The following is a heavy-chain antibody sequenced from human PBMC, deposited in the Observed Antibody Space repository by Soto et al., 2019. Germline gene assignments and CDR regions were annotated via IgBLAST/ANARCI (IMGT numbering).Heavy chain of an antibody. CDR1: GYTFTSYG. Sequence: ASVKVSCKASGYTFTSYGISWVRQAPGQGLEWMGWISAYNGNTNYAQKLQGRVTMTTDTSTSTAYMELRSLRSDDTAVYYCARTLYDYVWGSYRPTTNWFDPWGQGTLVTVSS. CDR2: ISAYNGNT. CDR3: ARTLYDYVWGSYRPTTNWFDP. V-gene: IGHV1-18*01. D-gene: IGHD3-16*02. J-gene: IGHJ5*02.